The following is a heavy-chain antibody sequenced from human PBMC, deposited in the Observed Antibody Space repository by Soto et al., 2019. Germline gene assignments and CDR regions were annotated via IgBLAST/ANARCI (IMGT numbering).Heavy chain of an antibody. CDR3: ARVPGASQKNNWFDP. V-gene: IGHV4-59*12. CDR1: GGSISSYY. J-gene: IGHJ5*02. Sequence: PSETLSLTCTVSGGSISSYYWNWIRQPPGKGLEWIGDINHSGSTNYNPSLKSRVTISVDTSKNQFSLKLSSVTAADTAVYYCARVPGASQKNNWFDPWGQGTLVTVS. CDR2: INHSGST.